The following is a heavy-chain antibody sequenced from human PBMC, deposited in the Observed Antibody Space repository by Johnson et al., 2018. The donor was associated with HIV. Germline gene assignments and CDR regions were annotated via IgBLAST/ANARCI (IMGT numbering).Heavy chain of an antibody. D-gene: IGHD4-17*01. CDR1: EFTFSIYY. CDR2: IKSKTDGGTT. CDR3: TTDLRVTTSLRAFDI. Sequence: VQLVESGGGLVQPGGSLRLSCAASEFTFSIYYMSWVRQAPGKGLEWVGRIKSKTDGGTTDYAAPVKGRFTISRDDSKNTLYLQMNSLKTEDTAVYYCTTDLRVTTSLRAFDIWGQGTMVTVSS. J-gene: IGHJ3*02. V-gene: IGHV3-15*01.